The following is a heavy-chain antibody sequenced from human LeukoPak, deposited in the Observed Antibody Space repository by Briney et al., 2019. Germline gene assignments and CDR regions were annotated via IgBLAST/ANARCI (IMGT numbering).Heavy chain of an antibody. D-gene: IGHD3-10*01. CDR1: GNTFTGYY. CDR2: INPNSGGT. Sequence: ASVKVSCKASGNTFTGYYMHWVRQAPGQGLEWMGWINPNSGGTNYAQKFQGRVTMTRDTSISTAYMELSRLRSDDTAVYYCARSRVTYGSGSDYFDYWGQGTLVTVSS. V-gene: IGHV1-2*02. CDR3: ARSRVTYGSGSDYFDY. J-gene: IGHJ4*02.